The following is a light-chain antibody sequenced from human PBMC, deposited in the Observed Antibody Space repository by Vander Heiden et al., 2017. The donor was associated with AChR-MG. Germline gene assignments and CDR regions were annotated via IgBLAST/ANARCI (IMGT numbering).Light chain of an antibody. CDR3: MQAVETRYS. V-gene: IGKV2-28*01. CDR2: MVS. J-gene: IGKJ2*01. Sequence: FVLTQSPVSLGVTPGESASITCRANQSLLSKTGDHPLDWYFQKPGQSPQLLIYMVSHRASGVPDRFSGSGSGTEFTLQISRVQAEDVGIYYCMQAVETRYSFGLGTKIDI. CDR1: QSLLSKTGDHP.